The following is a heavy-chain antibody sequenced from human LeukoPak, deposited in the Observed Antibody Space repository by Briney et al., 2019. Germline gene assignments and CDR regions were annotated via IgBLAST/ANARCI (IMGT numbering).Heavy chain of an antibody. CDR1: GVSVNTSGNY. J-gene: IGHJ3*02. Sequence: SETLSLTCTVSGVSVNTSGNYWTWIRQLPGRGLEWIGYMYSSGNSFYNPSLKSRVSISLDTSKNVFSLNLTSVTAADTAIYYCARDGPVRDSDESGLLRFAFDIWGQGTVVTVSS. CDR3: ARDGPVRDSDESGLLRFAFDI. V-gene: IGHV4-31*03. D-gene: IGHD3-3*01. CDR2: MYSSGNS.